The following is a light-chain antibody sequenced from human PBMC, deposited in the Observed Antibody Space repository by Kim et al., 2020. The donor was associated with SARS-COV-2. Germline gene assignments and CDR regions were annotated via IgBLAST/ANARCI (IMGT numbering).Light chain of an antibody. CDR1: KNIRND. Sequence: AYVGERVTIPCRESKNIRNDLGWYRQNQGRAPKRLIYGASSLQSGVPSRFSGSGSETEFTLTISSLQPEDFATYFCLQHNTDPITFGQGTRLEIK. CDR2: GAS. V-gene: IGKV1-17*01. CDR3: LQHNTDPIT. J-gene: IGKJ5*01.